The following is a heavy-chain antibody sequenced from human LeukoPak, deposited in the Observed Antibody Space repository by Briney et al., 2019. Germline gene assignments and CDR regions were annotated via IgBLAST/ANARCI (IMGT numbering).Heavy chain of an antibody. J-gene: IGHJ4*02. CDR2: IYTSGST. D-gene: IGHD3-10*01. CDR3: AREDYYGSGSYWYFDY. CDR1: GGSISSYY. V-gene: IGHV4-4*07. Sequence: KSSETLSLTCTVSGGSISSYYWSWIRQPAGKGLEWIGRIYTSGSTNYSPSLKSRVTMSVDTSKNQFSLKLSSVTAADTAVYYCAREDYYGSGSYWYFDYWGQGTLVTVSS.